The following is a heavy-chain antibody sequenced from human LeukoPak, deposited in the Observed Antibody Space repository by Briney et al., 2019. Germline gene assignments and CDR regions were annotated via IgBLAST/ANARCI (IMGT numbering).Heavy chain of an antibody. CDR3: ARGRVSSSSWYSTYYYYFYMDV. V-gene: IGHV4-59*11. CDR1: GGSMTGQS. CDR2: IYYTGST. Sequence: SETLSLTCTVSGGSMTGQSWSWIRQPPGKGLEWIGFIYYTGSTNYNPSLEGRVTFSVDTSKNHFSLELSSVTAADTAVYFCARGRVSSSSWYSTYYYYFYMDVWGKGTTVTVSS. J-gene: IGHJ6*03. D-gene: IGHD6-13*01.